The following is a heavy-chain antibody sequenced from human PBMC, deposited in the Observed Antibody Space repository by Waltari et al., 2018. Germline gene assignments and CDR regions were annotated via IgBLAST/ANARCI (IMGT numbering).Heavy chain of an antibody. V-gene: IGHV3-7*01. Sequence: EVQLVESGGGLVQPGGSLKLSCAASGFTFSAHWMAWVRQAPGKGLWWVAAMKEDGSETYWADSLNGLCTISRDNVNNSLYLQMNGLRAEDTAVYHCTRNALYYETNGPQRGGEYWGQGTLVTVSS. CDR1: GFTFSAHW. CDR2: MKEDGSET. D-gene: IGHD3-22*01. J-gene: IGHJ4*02. CDR3: TRNALYYETNGPQRGGEY.